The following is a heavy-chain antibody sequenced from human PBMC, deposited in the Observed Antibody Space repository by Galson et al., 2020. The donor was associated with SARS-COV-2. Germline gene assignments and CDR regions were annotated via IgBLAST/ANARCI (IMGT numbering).Heavy chain of an antibody. CDR2: INHSGST. D-gene: IGHD4-17*01. CDR1: GGSFSGYY. J-gene: IGHJ6*02. CDR3: ARGEWDYDYGDYGFLDRMDV. Sequence: ETSETLSLTCAVYGGSFSGYYWSWIRQPPGKGLEWIGEINHSGSTNYNPSLKSRVTISVDTSKNQFSLKLSSVTAADTAVYYCARGEWDYDYGDYGFLDRMDVWGQGTTVTVSS. V-gene: IGHV4-34*01.